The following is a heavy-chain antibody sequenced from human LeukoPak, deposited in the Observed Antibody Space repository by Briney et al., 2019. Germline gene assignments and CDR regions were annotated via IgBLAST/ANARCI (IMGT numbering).Heavy chain of an antibody. V-gene: IGHV1-18*01. J-gene: IGHJ5*02. D-gene: IGHD1-26*01. CDR3: ARDWDAMNKCFDP. CDR1: VYTFTNYG. Sequence: ASVKVSCKASVYTFTNYGISWVRQAPGQGLERMGWSSTNSDIRNYAQTLQGRFTITTDPATTTAYMELNNLTFDDTPGYYCARDWDAMNKCFDPWGQGAPVTVSS. CDR2: SSTNSDIR.